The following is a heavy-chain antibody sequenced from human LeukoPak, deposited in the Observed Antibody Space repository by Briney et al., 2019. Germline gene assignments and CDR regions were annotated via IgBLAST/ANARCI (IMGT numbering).Heavy chain of an antibody. V-gene: IGHV1-46*01. Sequence: ASVKVSCKASGYTFTMYYIHWVRQAPGQGLEWMGIINPSGGSTTYAQKFQGRVTMTRDMSTSTVYMELSSLRSEDTAVYYCARVGRTAAGPRHANDIWGQGTMVTVSS. D-gene: IGHD6-13*01. J-gene: IGHJ3*02. CDR1: GYTFTMYY. CDR2: INPSGGST. CDR3: ARVGRTAAGPRHANDI.